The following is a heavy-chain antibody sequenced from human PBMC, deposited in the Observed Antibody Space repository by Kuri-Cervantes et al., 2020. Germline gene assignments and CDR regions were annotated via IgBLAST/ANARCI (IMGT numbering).Heavy chain of an antibody. J-gene: IGHJ4*02. V-gene: IGHV1-69*06. CDR2: IIPIFGTA. Sequence: SVKVSCKASGGTFSSYAISWVRQAPGQGLEWMGGIIPIFGTANYAQKFQGRVTITADKSISTAYLQWSSLKASDTAMYYCAGKRRGGSLEPFDYWGQGTLVTVSS. CDR1: GGTFSSYA. D-gene: IGHD2-15*01. CDR3: AGKRRGGSLEPFDY.